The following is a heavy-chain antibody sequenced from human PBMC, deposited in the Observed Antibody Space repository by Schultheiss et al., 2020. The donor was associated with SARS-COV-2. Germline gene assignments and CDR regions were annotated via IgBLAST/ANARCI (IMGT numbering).Heavy chain of an antibody. CDR2: IYPGDSDI. J-gene: IGHJ3*02. CDR3: ARDPGGVQDAFDI. Sequence: GGSLRLSCKGSAYIFTSYWIVWVRQMPGKGLEWMGIIYPGDSDIRYSPSFQGQVTISADKSISTAYLQWNRLKASDTAMYYCARDPGGVQDAFDIWGQGTMVTVSS. V-gene: IGHV5-51*01. CDR1: AYIFTSYW. D-gene: IGHD3-10*01.